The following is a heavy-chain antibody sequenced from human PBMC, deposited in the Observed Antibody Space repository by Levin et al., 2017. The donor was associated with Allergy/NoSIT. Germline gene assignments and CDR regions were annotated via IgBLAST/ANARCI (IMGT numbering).Heavy chain of an antibody. Sequence: GGSLRLSCAASGFTFRNYGMHWVRQAPGKGLEWVAVISYDGSQTYYADSVKGRFTISRDNSKKTLSLQMNSLRAEDTAVYYCASGVGFTYHFDYWGQGALVTVSS. V-gene: IGHV3-33*05. CDR2: ISYDGSQT. CDR3: ASGVGFTYHFDY. D-gene: IGHD1-26*01. CDR1: GFTFRNYG. J-gene: IGHJ4*02.